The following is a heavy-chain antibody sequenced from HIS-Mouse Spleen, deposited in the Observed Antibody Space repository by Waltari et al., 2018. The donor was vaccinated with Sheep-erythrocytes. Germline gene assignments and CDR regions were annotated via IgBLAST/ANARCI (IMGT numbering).Heavy chain of an antibody. CDR2: ISYDGSNK. Sequence: QVQLVESGGGVVQPGRSLRLSCAASGFTFSSYGMHWVRQAPGKGLEWVGVISYDGSNKYYADSVKGRFTISRDNSKNTLYLQMNSLRAEDTAVYYCAKGDAMVYDAFDIWGQGTMVTVSS. D-gene: IGHD2-8*01. V-gene: IGHV3-30*18. J-gene: IGHJ3*02. CDR3: AKGDAMVYDAFDI. CDR1: GFTFSSYG.